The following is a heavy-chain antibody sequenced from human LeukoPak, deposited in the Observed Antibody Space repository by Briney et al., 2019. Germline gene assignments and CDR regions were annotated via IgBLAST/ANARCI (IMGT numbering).Heavy chain of an antibody. J-gene: IGHJ4*02. V-gene: IGHV4-59*08. CDR1: GGSISSYY. CDR2: IYYSGRT. D-gene: IGHD2-15*01. Sequence: SETLSLTCTVSGGSISSYYWSWIRQPPGKGLEWIGYIYYSGRTNYNPSLKSRVTISVDTSKNQFSLKLSSVTAADTALYYCARHTATSPYYFDYWGQGTLVTVSS. CDR3: ARHTATSPYYFDY.